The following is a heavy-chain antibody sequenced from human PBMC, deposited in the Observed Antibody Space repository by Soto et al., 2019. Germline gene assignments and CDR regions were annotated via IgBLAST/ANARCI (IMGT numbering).Heavy chain of an antibody. CDR3: AREGSLYDDYVSNCADY. J-gene: IGHJ4*02. Sequence: GGSLRLSCSASGLTFSDYAMHWVRQPPGKGLEWVSSISTSSTYIYYADSVKGRFTISRDNAKNSLFLQMDSLRAEDTAVYYCAREGSLYDDYVSNCADYWGQGTRVTVSS. D-gene: IGHD4-17*01. CDR1: GLTFSDYA. V-gene: IGHV3-21*01. CDR2: ISTSSTYI.